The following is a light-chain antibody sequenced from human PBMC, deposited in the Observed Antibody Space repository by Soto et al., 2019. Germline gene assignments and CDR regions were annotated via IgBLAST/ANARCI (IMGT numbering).Light chain of an antibody. J-gene: IGKJ4*01. CDR2: DAS. CDR3: QVYDRSPL. Sequence: EIVLTQSPDTLSLSPGERATLSCRASQSVGSNYLAWYQQKPGQAPRLLMYDASGRASGIPDRFSGSGSGTDFTLTISRLEPEDFAAYYCQVYDRSPLLGGGTKVDIK. V-gene: IGKV3-20*01. CDR1: QSVGSNY.